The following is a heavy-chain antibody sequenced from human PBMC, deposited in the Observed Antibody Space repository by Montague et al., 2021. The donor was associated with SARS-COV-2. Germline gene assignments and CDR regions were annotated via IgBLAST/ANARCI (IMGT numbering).Heavy chain of an antibody. D-gene: IGHD3-10*01. V-gene: IGHV3-30*18. CDR3: ANNRDIFWFGEGGDSMDD. CDR2: ISYDGSIK. CDR1: GFTFNNFA. Sequence: SLRLSCAASGFTFNNFAMHWVRQAPGKGLEWVAVISYDGSIKYYADSVRGRFTISRDSSKKTLYLQMNSLSGEDTAVYYCANNRDIFWFGEGGDSMDDWGQGTTVIVSS. J-gene: IGHJ6*02.